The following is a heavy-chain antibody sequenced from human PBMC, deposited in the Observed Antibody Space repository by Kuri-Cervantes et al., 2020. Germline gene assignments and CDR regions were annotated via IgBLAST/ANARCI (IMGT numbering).Heavy chain of an antibody. V-gene: IGHV4-34*01. D-gene: IGHD6-6*01. J-gene: IGHJ5*02. CDR1: GGSFSGYS. CDR3: ARLVYSSSSFFDP. CDR2: IHNSGST. Sequence: SETLSLTCAVSGGSFSGYSCSWIRQPPGKGPEWIGEIHNSGSTNYNPSLTSRLTISLDTSKGQFSLKVSSVTAADTAVYYCARLVYSSSSFFDPWGQGTLVTVSS.